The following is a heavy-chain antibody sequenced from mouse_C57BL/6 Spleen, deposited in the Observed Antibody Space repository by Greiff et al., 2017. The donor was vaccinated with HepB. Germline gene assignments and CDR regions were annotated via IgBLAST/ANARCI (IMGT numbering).Heavy chain of an antibody. CDR1: GYTFTSYG. Sequence: VQLVESGAELARPGASVKLSCKASGYTFTSYGISWVKQRTGQGLEWIGEIYPRSGNTYYNEKFKGKATLTADKSSSTAYMELRSLTSEDSAVYFCARRGGSSYVDFDYWGQGTTLTVSS. D-gene: IGHD1-1*01. V-gene: IGHV1-81*01. CDR3: ARRGGSSYVDFDY. CDR2: IYPRSGNT. J-gene: IGHJ2*01.